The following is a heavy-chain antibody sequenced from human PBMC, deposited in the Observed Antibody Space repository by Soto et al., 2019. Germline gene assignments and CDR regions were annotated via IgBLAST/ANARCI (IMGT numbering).Heavy chain of an antibody. D-gene: IGHD3-22*01. Sequence: QVQLQESGPGLVKPSQTLSLTGTVSGVSISSGGYYWSWIRQHPGKGLEWIGYIYYSGSTYYNPSLKSRGTISVDTSKNQFSLKLSSVSDSDTAVYYCARDLRDYYDSWNDFDIWGQGTMVTVSS. CDR3: ARDLRDYYDSWNDFDI. J-gene: IGHJ3*02. CDR1: GVSISSGGYY. CDR2: IYYSGST. V-gene: IGHV4-31*03.